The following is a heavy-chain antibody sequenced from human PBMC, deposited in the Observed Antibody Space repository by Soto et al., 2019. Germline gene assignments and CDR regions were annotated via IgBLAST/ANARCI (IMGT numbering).Heavy chain of an antibody. CDR3: ARVGGYSYNFKFYGMDV. V-gene: IGHV3-33*08. CDR2: IWYDGSNK. Sequence: GGSLRLSCAASGFTFSSYAMSWDRQAPGKGLEWVAVIWYDGSNKYYADSVKGRFTISRDNSKNTLYLQMNSLRAEDTAVYYCARVGGYSYNFKFYGMDVWGQGTTVTVSS. J-gene: IGHJ6*02. D-gene: IGHD5-18*01. CDR1: GFTFSSYA.